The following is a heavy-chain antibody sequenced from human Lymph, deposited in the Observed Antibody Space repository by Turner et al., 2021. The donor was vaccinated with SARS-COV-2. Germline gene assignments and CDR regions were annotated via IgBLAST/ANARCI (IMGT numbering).Heavy chain of an antibody. D-gene: IGHD2-21*02. V-gene: IGHV4-59*11. J-gene: IGHJ5*02. CDR3: ARETVNNWVDP. CDR2: IYYRGST. CDR1: GGSMNSHY. Sequence: QVQLQESGPRLVKPLETLSITCPVSGGSMNSHYWSWIRQPPGKRLEWIGYIYYRGSTNYNPSLKSRVTISVDTSKNQFSLKLTSVTAADTAIYYCARETVNNWVDPWGQGILVTVSS.